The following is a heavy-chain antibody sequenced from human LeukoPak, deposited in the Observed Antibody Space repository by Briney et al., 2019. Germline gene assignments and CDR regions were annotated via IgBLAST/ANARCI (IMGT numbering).Heavy chain of an antibody. CDR3: ARARWQLVPYFDS. V-gene: IGHV1-2*02. J-gene: IGHJ4*02. CDR2: INPNSGST. D-gene: IGHD6-6*01. CDR1: GYTFTDYY. Sequence: GASVKASCKASGYTFTDYYMRWVRQAPGQGLEWMGWINPNSGSTNFAQKFQGRVAMTRDTSISTAYLELGSLRSDDTAVYFCARARWQLVPYFDSWGQGTLVTVSS.